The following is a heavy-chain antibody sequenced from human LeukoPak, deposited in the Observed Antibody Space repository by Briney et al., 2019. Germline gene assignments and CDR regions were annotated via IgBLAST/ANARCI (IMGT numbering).Heavy chain of an antibody. Sequence: SVKVSCKASGGTFSSYAISWVRQAPGQGLEWMGRIIPIFGIANYARKFQGRVTITADKSTSTAYMELSSLRSEDTAVYYCARVEGYCSGGSCYLDPWGQGTLVTVSS. J-gene: IGHJ5*02. CDR3: ARVEGYCSGGSCYLDP. D-gene: IGHD2-15*01. V-gene: IGHV1-69*04. CDR2: IIPIFGIA. CDR1: GGTFSSYA.